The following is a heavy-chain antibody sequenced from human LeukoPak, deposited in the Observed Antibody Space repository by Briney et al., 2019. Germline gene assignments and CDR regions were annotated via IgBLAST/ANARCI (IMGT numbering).Heavy chain of an antibody. D-gene: IGHD2-21*01. CDR3: ARHSIASDGARLFDY. CDR2: LYYSGYS. J-gene: IGHJ4*02. Sequence: ASETLSLTCTVSGGSITSYNWAWLRQPPGKGLECIRYLYYSGYSNYNPSLKSRVSMSVDTSKNQFSLNLTSVTAADTAVYYCARHSIASDGARLFDYWGRGTLVTVSS. CDR1: GGSITSYN. V-gene: IGHV4-59*08.